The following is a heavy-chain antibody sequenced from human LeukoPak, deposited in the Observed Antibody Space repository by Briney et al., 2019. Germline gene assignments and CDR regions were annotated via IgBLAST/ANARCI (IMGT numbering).Heavy chain of an antibody. CDR2: IDRKGGTS. Sequence: PGGSLRLSCAASGFTFGNHVMHWVRHAPGKRLEWVSAIDRKGGTSAYAVSVKGRFTISRDDAKSILYLQMNSLRPEDTAFYLCVRGQARDTTPAGWGSHLDRWGLGTLVTVSS. D-gene: IGHD4-11*01. CDR3: VRGQARDTTPAGWGSHLDR. V-gene: IGHV3-20*04. CDR1: GFTFGNHV. J-gene: IGHJ5*02.